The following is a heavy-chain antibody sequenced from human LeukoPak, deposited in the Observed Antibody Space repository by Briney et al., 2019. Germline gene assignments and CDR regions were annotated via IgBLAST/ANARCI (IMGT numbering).Heavy chain of an antibody. CDR3: ARPAEQWLGDYFDY. V-gene: IGHV4-38-2*02. CDR2: IYHSGST. CDR1: GYSISSGYY. J-gene: IGHJ4*02. D-gene: IGHD6-19*01. Sequence: SETLSLTCTVSGYSISSGYYWGWIRQPPGKGLEWIGSIYHSGSTYYNPSLKSRVTISVDTSKNQFSLKLSSVTAADTAVYYCARPAEQWLGDYFDYWGQGTLVTVSS.